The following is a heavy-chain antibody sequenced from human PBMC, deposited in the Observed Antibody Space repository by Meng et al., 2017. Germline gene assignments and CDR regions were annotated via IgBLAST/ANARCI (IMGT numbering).Heavy chain of an antibody. CDR1: GFNFIIFG. J-gene: IGHJ4*02. CDR3: ASSPSVAGTFVDY. Sequence: GLVGGCGGGVVPPGRSRSLLCAASGFNFIIFGMHRVRQAPDKGLEWVAVIWYDGSNKYYADSVKGRFTISRDNSKNTLYLQMNSLRAEDTAVYYCASSPSVAGTFVDYWGQGTLVTVSS. V-gene: IGHV3-33*01. D-gene: IGHD6-19*01. CDR2: IWYDGSNK.